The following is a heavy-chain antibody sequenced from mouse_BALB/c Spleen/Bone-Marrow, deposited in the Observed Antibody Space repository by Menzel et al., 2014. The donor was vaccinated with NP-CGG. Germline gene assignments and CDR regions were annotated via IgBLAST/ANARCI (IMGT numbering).Heavy chain of an antibody. J-gene: IGHJ4*01. CDR3: ARRGYYAMDY. V-gene: IGHV4-1*02. CDR2: INPDSSTI. CDR1: GFDFSRYW. Sequence: DVHLVESGGGLVQPGGSLKLSCAASGFDFSRYWMSWVRQAPGKGLEWIGEINPDSSTIYYTPSLKDKFIISRDNAKNTLYLQMSKVRSEDTALYYCARRGYYAMDYWGQGSSVTVSS.